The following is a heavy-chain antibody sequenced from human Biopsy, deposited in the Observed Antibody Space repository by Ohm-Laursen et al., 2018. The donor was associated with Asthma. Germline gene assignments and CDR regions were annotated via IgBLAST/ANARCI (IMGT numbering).Heavy chain of an antibody. J-gene: IGHJ6*02. CDR3: ARGGYYGDRRYHNGLDV. D-gene: IGHD4-17*01. Sequence: SLVKVSCKAHGDILSSFGIKWVRKAPGQGLEWMGGVIPIYGTTHTAQKFQGRVTITADESTSTAYMELTSLRKEDTAVYYCARGGYYGDRRYHNGLDVWGQGTTVTVSS. V-gene: IGHV1-69*01. CDR2: VIPIYGTT. CDR1: GDILSSFG.